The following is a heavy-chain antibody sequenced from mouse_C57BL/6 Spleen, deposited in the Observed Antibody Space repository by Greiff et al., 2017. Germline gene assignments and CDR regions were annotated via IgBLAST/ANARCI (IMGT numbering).Heavy chain of an antibody. CDR2: ISSGGSYT. CDR3: ARAGGSSDWYFDV. J-gene: IGHJ1*03. CDR1: GFTFSSYG. V-gene: IGHV5-6*01. D-gene: IGHD1-1*02. Sequence: EVKLMESGGDLVKPGGSLKLSCAASGFTFSSYGMSWVRQTPDKRLEWVATISSGGSYTYYPDSVKGRFTISRDNAKNSLYLQMSSLKSEDTAMYDCARAGGSSDWYFDVWGTGTTVTVSS.